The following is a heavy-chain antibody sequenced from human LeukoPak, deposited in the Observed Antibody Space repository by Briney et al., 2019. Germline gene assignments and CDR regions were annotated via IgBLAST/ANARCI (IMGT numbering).Heavy chain of an antibody. CDR1: GFTFSNAW. Sequence: GGSLRLSCAASGFTFSNAWMSCVRQAPGKGLEWVGRIKSKTDGGTTDYAAPVKGRFTISRDDSKNTLYLQMNSLKTEDTAVYYCTTAGISSGWPDYWGQGTLVTVSS. D-gene: IGHD6-19*01. CDR2: IKSKTDGGTT. J-gene: IGHJ4*02. CDR3: TTAGISSGWPDY. V-gene: IGHV3-15*01.